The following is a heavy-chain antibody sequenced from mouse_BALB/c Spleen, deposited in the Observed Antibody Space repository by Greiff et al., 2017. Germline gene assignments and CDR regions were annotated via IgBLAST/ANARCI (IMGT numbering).Heavy chain of an antibody. J-gene: IGHJ2*01. V-gene: IGHV3-2*02. D-gene: IGHD2-2*01. CDR2: ISYSGST. CDR1: GYSITSDYA. CDR3: AREGDGYDFDY. Sequence: EVQLQQSGPGLVKPSQSLSLTCTVTGYSITSDYAWNWIRQFPGNKLEWMGYISYSGSTSYNPSLKSRISITRDTSKNQFFLQLNSVTTEDTATYYCAREGDGYDFDYWGQGTTLTVSS.